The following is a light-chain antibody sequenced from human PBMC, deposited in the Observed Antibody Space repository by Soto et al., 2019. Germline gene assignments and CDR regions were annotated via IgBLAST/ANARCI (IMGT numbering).Light chain of an antibody. CDR2: KND. J-gene: IGLJ3*02. Sequence: QSVLTQPPSASGTPGQRVTISCSGSSSNIGTNYVYWHQHLPGTAPTPLIYKNDHRPSGVPDRFSGGTSASSAALVISGVRPEDESDYYYVTWYDRLSAGVFGGGTKLTVL. CDR1: SSNIGTNY. V-gene: IGLV1-47*01. CDR3: VTWYDRLSAGV.